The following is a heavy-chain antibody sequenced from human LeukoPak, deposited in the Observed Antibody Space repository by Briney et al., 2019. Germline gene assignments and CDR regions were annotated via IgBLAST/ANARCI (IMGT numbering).Heavy chain of an antibody. CDR2: IYPGDSDT. V-gene: IGHV5-51*01. J-gene: IGHJ3*02. CDR1: GCSFTSYW. CDR3: ARQSAVAGTALGDAFDI. D-gene: IGHD6-19*01. Sequence: GESLKISCKGSGCSFTSYWIGWVRQMPRKGLEWMGIIYPGDSDTRYSPSFQGQVTISADKSISTAYLQWSSLKASDTAMYYCARQSAVAGTALGDAFDIWGQGTMVTVSS.